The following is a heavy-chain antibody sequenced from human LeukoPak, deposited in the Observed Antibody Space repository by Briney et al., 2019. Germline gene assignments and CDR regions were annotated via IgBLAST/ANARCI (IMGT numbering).Heavy chain of an antibody. J-gene: IGHJ6*03. V-gene: IGHV1-69-2*01. CDR3: ASNYCSSTSCQSDYYYYMDV. D-gene: IGHD2-2*01. CDR2: VDPEDGET. Sequence: ASVKISCKVSGYTFTDYYMHWVQQAPGKGLERMGLVDPEDGETIHAEKFQGRVTITADTSTDTAYMELSSLRSEDTAVYYCASNYCSSTSCQSDYYYYMDVWGKGTTVTVSS. CDR1: GYTFTDYY.